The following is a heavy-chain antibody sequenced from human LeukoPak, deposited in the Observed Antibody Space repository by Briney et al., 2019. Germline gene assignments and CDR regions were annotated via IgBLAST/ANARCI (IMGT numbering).Heavy chain of an antibody. CDR3: ARDQSSRTKSYHDY. J-gene: IGHJ4*02. V-gene: IGHV3-7*01. CDR1: GFTFSSYW. D-gene: IGHD3-16*02. Sequence: GGSLRLSCAASGFTFSSYWMSWVRQAPGKGLEWVANIKQDGSEKYYVDSVKGRFTISRDNAKNSLYLQMNSLRAEDTAVYYCARDQSSRTKSYHDYWGQGTLVTVSS. CDR2: IKQDGSEK.